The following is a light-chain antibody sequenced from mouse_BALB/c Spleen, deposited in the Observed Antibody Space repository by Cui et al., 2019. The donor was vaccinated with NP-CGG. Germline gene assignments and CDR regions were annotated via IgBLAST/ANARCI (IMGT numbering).Light chain of an antibody. V-gene: IGLV1*01. J-gene: IGLJ1*01. Sequence: QPVVTQESALTRAPVETATLPCCSSTGAVTTSNYANWVQEKPDHLFPGLIGGTKNRAPGVPARFSGSLIGDKAALTITGAQTEDEAIYFCALWYSNHWVFGGGTKLTVL. CDR3: ALWYSNHWV. CDR1: TGAVTTSNY. CDR2: GTK.